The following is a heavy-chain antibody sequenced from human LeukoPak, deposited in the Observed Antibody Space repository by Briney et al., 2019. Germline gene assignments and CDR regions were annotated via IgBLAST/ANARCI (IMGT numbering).Heavy chain of an antibody. V-gene: IGHV4-39*01. CDR2: IYYSGST. Sequence: PSETLSLTCTVSGGSISSSSYYWGWIRQPPGKGLEWIGSIYYSGSTYYNPSLKSRVTISVDTSKNQFSLKLSSVTAADTAVYYCARREYSSSSFSDYWGQGTLVTVSS. D-gene: IGHD6-6*01. J-gene: IGHJ4*02. CDR3: ARREYSSSSFSDY. CDR1: GGSISSSSYY.